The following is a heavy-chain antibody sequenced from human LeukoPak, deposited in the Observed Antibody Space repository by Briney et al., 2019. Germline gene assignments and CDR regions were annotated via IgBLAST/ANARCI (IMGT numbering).Heavy chain of an antibody. CDR1: GGSISSSSYF. Sequence: SGTLSLTCSVSGGSISSSSYFWGWIRQPPGKGLEWIGSIYYSGSTYSNPSLMSRLTISMDTSRNQFSLRLASVTAADTAVYYCARSHFGGVTYYFDYWGQGTLVTVSS. D-gene: IGHD4-23*01. V-gene: IGHV4-39*07. CDR2: IYYSGST. J-gene: IGHJ4*02. CDR3: ARSHFGGVTYYFDY.